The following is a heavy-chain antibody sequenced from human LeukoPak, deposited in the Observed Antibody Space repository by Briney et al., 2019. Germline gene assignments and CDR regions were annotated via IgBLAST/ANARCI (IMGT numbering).Heavy chain of an antibody. CDR3: ARDRPSFDY. V-gene: IGHV3-48*03. J-gene: IGHJ4*02. CDR2: ISSSGSTI. CDR1: GFTISSYE. Sequence: GGSLRLSCAASGFTISSYEMNWVRQAPGKGLEWVSYISSSGSTIYCADSVKGRFTISRDNAKNSLYLQMNSLRAEDTAVYYCARDRPSFDYWGQGTLVTVSS.